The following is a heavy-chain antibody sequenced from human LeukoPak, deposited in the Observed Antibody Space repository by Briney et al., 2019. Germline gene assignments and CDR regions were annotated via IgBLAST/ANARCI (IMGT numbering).Heavy chain of an antibody. J-gene: IGHJ3*02. CDR2: ISSSSSTI. Sequence: PGGSLRLSCAASGFTFSSYSMNWVRQAPGKGLGLVSYISSSSSTIYYADSVKGRFAISRDNAKNSLYLQMNSLRAEDTAVYYCAREAGYFDWLLSSQFDAFDIWGQGTMVTVSS. CDR1: GFTFSSYS. CDR3: AREAGYFDWLLSSQFDAFDI. D-gene: IGHD3-9*01. V-gene: IGHV3-48*01.